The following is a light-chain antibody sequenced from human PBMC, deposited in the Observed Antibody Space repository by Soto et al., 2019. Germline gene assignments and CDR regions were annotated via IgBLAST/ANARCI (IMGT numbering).Light chain of an antibody. CDR1: HGITTY. CDR3: QQLKSDPRT. J-gene: IGKJ4*02. Sequence: DSHLTQSASFLTPSVGDRVPTPXRASHGITTYLTWYQQKPGXAPHXXXYAXSTLQRGGPSRLSGSGSGTEFTLTISSLQPEDFATYYRQQLKSDPRTVGGGTKVEIK. CDR2: AXS. V-gene: IGKV1-9*01.